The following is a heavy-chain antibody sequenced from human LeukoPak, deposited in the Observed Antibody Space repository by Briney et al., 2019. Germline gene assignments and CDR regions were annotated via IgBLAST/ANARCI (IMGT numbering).Heavy chain of an antibody. V-gene: IGHV3-49*04. Sequence: GGSLRLSCAASGFSFNTYAMSWVRQAPGKGLEWVGFIRSKAYGGTTEYAASVKGRFTISRDDSKSIAYLQMNSLKTEDTAVYYCTREKGHPVTEDAFDIWGQGTMVTVSS. J-gene: IGHJ3*02. D-gene: IGHD1-14*01. CDR2: IRSKAYGGTT. CDR3: TREKGHPVTEDAFDI. CDR1: GFSFNTYA.